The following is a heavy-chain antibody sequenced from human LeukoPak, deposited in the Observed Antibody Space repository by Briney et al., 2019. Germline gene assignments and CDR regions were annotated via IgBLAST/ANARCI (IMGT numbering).Heavy chain of an antibody. CDR2: FYFSGTT. V-gene: IGHV4-38-2*01. CDR3: AKTDYGDYGAFNI. Sequence: SETLSLTCAVRDYSISSGYSWGWVRQPPGKGLEWISNFYFSGTTYYNPSLKSRVIISLGTSNNHFSLKLSSVTASDTAVYWCAKTDYGDYGAFNIWGQGTMVTVSS. CDR1: DYSISSGYS. J-gene: IGHJ3*02. D-gene: IGHD4-17*01.